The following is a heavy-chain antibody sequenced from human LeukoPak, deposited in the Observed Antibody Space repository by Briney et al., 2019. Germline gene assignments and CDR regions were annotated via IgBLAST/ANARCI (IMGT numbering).Heavy chain of an antibody. D-gene: IGHD3-3*01. Sequence: GGSLRLSCAASGFTFSSYWMSWVCQAPGKGLEWVANIKQDGSEKYYVDSVKGRFTISRDNAKNSLYLQMNSLRAEDTAVYYCARGGVNTFWSGYYGDAFDIWGQGTMVTVSS. CDR1: GFTFSSYW. CDR3: ARGGVNTFWSGYYGDAFDI. CDR2: IKQDGSEK. V-gene: IGHV3-7*01. J-gene: IGHJ3*02.